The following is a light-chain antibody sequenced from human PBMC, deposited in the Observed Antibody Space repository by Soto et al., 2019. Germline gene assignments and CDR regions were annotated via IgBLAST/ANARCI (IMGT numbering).Light chain of an antibody. CDR1: QSVSSNY. V-gene: IGKV3-20*01. Sequence: EIVLTQSPGTLSLSPGERATLSCRASQSVSSNYLAWYQQKPGQAPRLLIYVASSRATGIPDRFSGSGSGTDFTLTISRLEPEDFAGYYCQQYVTSLRTFGQGTKVEIK. CDR2: VAS. J-gene: IGKJ1*01. CDR3: QQYVTSLRT.